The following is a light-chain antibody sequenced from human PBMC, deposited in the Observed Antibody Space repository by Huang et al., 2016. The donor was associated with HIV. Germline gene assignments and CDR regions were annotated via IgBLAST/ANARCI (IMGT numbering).Light chain of an antibody. V-gene: IGKV1-39*01. CDR1: QSISTY. CDR2: AAS. J-gene: IGKJ4*01. Sequence: DIQMTQSPSSLSASVGDRVTITCRASQSISTYLSWYQQKPGKAPKLLIHAASTLHSGVPSRFSGSGSGTDFTLTISSLQPEEFATYYCQQSDSTPLTFGGGTKVENK. CDR3: QQSDSTPLT.